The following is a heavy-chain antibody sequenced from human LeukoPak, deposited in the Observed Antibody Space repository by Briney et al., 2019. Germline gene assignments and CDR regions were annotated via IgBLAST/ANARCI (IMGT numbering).Heavy chain of an antibody. CDR2: ISGSGGST. CDR1: GFTFSSYA. D-gene: IGHD6-19*01. V-gene: IGHV3-23*01. Sequence: GGSLRLSCAASGFTFSSYAMSWVRQAPGKGLEWVSVISGSGGSTYYADSVKGRFTISRDNSKNTLHLQMNSLRAEDTAVYYCARRAVANYYFDYWGQGTLVTVSS. J-gene: IGHJ4*02. CDR3: ARRAVANYYFDY.